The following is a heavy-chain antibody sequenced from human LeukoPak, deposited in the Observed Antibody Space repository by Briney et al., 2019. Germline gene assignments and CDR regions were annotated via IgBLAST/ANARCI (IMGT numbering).Heavy chain of an antibody. V-gene: IGHV4-34*01. CDR1: GASFSGYY. J-gene: IGHJ6*03. Sequence: SETLSLTCAVYGASFSGYYWTWVRQTPEKWLEWIGEMNPSGSTNYNTSLKSRVTISVDTSKNQFTLELSSVTAADTAVYYCARGRQDVTMIVVVMTAVSYYLDVWGKGTTVTVS. D-gene: IGHD3-22*01. CDR2: MNPSGST. CDR3: ARGRQDVTMIVVVMTAVSYYLDV.